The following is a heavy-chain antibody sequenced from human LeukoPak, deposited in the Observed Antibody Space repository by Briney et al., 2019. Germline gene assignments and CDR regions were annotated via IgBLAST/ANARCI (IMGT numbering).Heavy chain of an antibody. CDR2: ISSSSSFR. D-gene: IGHD3-22*01. CDR3: ARESSGYFY. CDR1: GFNFSSYS. J-gene: IGHJ4*02. V-gene: IGHV3-21*01. Sequence: PGGSLRLSCAASGFNFSSYSMKWVRQAPGKGLEWVSSISSSSSFRYYADSVKGRFTISRDNAKNSLYLQMNSLRAEDTAVYYCARESSGYFYWGQGTLVTVSS.